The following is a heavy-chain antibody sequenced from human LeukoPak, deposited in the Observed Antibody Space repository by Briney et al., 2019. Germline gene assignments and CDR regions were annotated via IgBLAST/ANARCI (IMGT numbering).Heavy chain of an antibody. J-gene: IGHJ4*02. CDR2: IYYSGST. Sequence: NSSETLSLTCTVSGVSISSSSYYWGWIRQPPGKGLEWIGSIYYSGSTYYNPSLKSRVTISVDTSKNQFSLKLSSVTAADTAVYYCARLTAYSSSWFFDYWGQGTLVTVSS. D-gene: IGHD6-13*01. CDR3: ARLTAYSSSWFFDY. CDR1: GVSISSSSYY. V-gene: IGHV4-39*01.